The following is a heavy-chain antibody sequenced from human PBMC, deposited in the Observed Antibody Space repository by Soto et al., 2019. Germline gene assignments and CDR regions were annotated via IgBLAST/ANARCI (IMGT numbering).Heavy chain of an antibody. V-gene: IGHV3-9*01. CDR3: AKSKGDLEILKTTVTTFWGPFHI. CDR1: GFTFDDYA. J-gene: IGHJ3*02. D-gene: IGHD4-17*01. CDR2: ISWNSGSR. Sequence: EVQLVESGGGLVQPGRSLRLSCAASGFTFDDYAMHWVRQVPGKGPEWVSGISWNSGSRGYAESVRGRFTISRDNAKNSLYLPMNSLRAEDTALCYCAKSKGDLEILKTTVTTFWGPFHIWGQGTMVTVSS.